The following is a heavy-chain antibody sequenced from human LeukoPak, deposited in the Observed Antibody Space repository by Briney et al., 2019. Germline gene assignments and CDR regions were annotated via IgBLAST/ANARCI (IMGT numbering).Heavy chain of an antibody. CDR3: AKDLGELWSTSATAGDWFDP. CDR2: VADDEKTI. J-gene: IGHJ5*02. V-gene: IGHV3-30*04. D-gene: IGHD3-10*01. Sequence: GGSLRLSCVPSGFTFTGHSMHWVRQAPGKGLEWVAVVADDEKTIFYADSVKGRFTISRDNSKNTLYLQMNSLRAEDTAVYYRAKDLGELWSTSATAGDWFDPWGQGTLVTVSS. CDR1: GFTFTGHS.